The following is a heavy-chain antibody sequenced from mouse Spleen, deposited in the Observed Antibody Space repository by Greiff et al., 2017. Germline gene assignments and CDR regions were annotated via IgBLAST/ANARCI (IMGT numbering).Heavy chain of an antibody. D-gene: IGHD2-1*01. CDR1: GYTFTDYY. J-gene: IGHJ2*01. CDR2: INPNNGGT. Sequence: VQLQQSGPELVKPGASVKISCKASGYTFTDYYMNWVKQSHGKSLEWIGDINPNNGGTSYNQKFKGKATLTVDKSSSTAYMELRSLTSEDSAFYYCATLYGNYYFDYWGQGTTLTVSS. V-gene: IGHV1-26*01. CDR3: ATLYGNYYFDY.